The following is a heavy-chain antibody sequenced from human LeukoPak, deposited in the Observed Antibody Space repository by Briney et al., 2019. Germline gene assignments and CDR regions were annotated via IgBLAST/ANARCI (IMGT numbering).Heavy chain of an antibody. J-gene: IGHJ4*02. CDR1: GGTFSSYA. V-gene: IGHV1-69*13. Sequence: ASVKVSCKASGGTFSSYAISWVRQAPGQGLEWMGGIIPIFGTANYAQKFQGRVTITADESTSTAYMELSSLRSEDTAVYYCARDVRIAAAGMRSYFDYWGQGTLVTVSS. CDR3: ARDVRIAAAGMRSYFDY. CDR2: IIPIFGTA. D-gene: IGHD6-13*01.